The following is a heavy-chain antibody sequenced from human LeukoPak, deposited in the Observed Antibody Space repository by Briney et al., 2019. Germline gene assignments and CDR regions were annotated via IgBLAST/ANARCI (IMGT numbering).Heavy chain of an antibody. Sequence: GGSLRLSCTASGFTFGDYAMSWFRQAPGKGLEWVGFIRSKAYGGTTENAASVKGRFTISRDDSKSIAYVQMNSLKTEDTAVYYCTRALWFGERYFDYWGQGTLVTVSS. V-gene: IGHV3-49*03. CDR1: GFTFGDYA. CDR2: IRSKAYGGTT. D-gene: IGHD3-10*01. J-gene: IGHJ4*02. CDR3: TRALWFGERYFDY.